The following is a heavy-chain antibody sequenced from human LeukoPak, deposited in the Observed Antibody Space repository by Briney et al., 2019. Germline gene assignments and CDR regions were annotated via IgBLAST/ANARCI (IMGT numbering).Heavy chain of an antibody. J-gene: IGHJ4*02. D-gene: IGHD6-19*01. CDR2: INPNSGGT. Sequence: SVSVSCKASGYTFTGYYMHWVRQAPGQGLEWMGWINPNSGGTNYAQKFQGRVTMTRDTSISTGYMELSRLRSDDMAVYYCARDKPGEWLVFDYWGQGTLDSVYS. CDR1: GYTFTGYY. V-gene: IGHV1-2*02. CDR3: ARDKPGEWLVFDY.